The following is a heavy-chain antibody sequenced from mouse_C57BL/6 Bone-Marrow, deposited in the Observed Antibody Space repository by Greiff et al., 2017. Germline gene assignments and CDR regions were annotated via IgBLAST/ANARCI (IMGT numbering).Heavy chain of an antibody. CDR1: GYTFTDYY. J-gene: IGHJ2*01. Sequence: SGPVLVKPGASVKMSCKASGYTFTDYYMNWVKQSHGKSLEWIGVINPYNGGTSYNQKFKGKATLTVDKSSSTAYMELNSLTSEDSAVYYCARPGYLDYWGQGTTLTVSS. CDR3: ARPGYLDY. V-gene: IGHV1-19*01. CDR2: INPYNGGT.